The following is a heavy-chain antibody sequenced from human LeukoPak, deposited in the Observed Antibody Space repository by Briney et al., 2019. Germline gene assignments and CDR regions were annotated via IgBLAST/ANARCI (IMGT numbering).Heavy chain of an antibody. CDR1: GLTFSSYG. J-gene: IGHJ5*01. D-gene: IGHD2-2*01. CDR2: ISYDGSNK. CDR3: AKDRHAPGRYCSSTSCFPFDS. Sequence: PGGSLRLSCAASGLTFSSYGMHWVRQAPGKGLEWVAVISYDGSNKYYADSVKGRFTISRDNTKNTLYLQMNSLRAEDTAVYYCAKDRHAPGRYCSSTSCFPFDSWGQGTLVTVSS. V-gene: IGHV3-30*18.